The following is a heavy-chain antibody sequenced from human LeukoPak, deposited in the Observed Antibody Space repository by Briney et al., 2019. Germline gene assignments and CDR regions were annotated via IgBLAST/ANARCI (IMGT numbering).Heavy chain of an antibody. CDR3: ARHGEYYFDY. V-gene: IGHV4-34*01. CDR2: ISRRGNT. D-gene: IGHD3-10*01. Sequence: SETLSLTCAVYGGSFSGYYWSWLRQPPGKGLGWIGQISRRGNTNYNPSLKSRVTISVDTSKNQLSLKMSTVTAADTALYYCARHGEYYFDYWGQGTLVTVSS. CDR1: GGSFSGYY. J-gene: IGHJ4*02.